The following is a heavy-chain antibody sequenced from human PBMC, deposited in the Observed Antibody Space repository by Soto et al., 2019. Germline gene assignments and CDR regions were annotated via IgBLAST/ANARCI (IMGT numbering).Heavy chain of an antibody. CDR1: GFTFSNYA. Sequence: PGGSLRLSCAASGFTFSNYAVSWVRQSQGRGLEWVASISDRGGSTKYADSVNGRFTISRDNSRNTLFLQMDTLRAEDTAVYYCARLPYSYVSLYFFDFWGQGTLVTVSS. J-gene: IGHJ4*02. CDR2: ISDRGGST. D-gene: IGHD5-18*01. V-gene: IGHV3-23*01. CDR3: ARLPYSYVSLYFFDF.